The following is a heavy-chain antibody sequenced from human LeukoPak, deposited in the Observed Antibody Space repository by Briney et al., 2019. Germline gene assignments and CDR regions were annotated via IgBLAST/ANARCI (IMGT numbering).Heavy chain of an antibody. CDR2: IDTSSNSI. V-gene: IGHV3-48*02. Sequence: GGSLRLSCAASGFTFSNYNMNWVRQAPGKGLEWVSYIDTSSNSIYYADSVKGRFTISRDNAKNSLYLQMNSLRDEDTAVYYCARRVVGAMPFDYWGQGTLVTASS. D-gene: IGHD1-26*01. CDR1: GFTFSNYN. CDR3: ARRVVGAMPFDY. J-gene: IGHJ4*02.